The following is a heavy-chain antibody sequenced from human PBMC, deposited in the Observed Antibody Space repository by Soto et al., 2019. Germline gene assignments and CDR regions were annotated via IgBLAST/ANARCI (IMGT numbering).Heavy chain of an antibody. D-gene: IGHD6-19*01. CDR3: ARGGYTSGWFQIFDF. CDR2: IYSNGST. V-gene: IGHV4-4*07. Sequence: SETLSLTCTVSGGSISSYYWGWIRQSAGKGLEWIGRIYSNGSTNYNPSFKSRVTMSVDTSKNQFLLNVSSVTAADTAVYYCARGGYTSGWFQIFDFWGQGKLVTVSS. CDR1: GGSISSYY. J-gene: IGHJ4*02.